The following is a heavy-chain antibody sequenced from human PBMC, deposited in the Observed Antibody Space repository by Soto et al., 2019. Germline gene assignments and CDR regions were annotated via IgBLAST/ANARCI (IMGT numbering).Heavy chain of an antibody. CDR1: GYTFTMFH. CDR3: GREYCRGGRCYSPDY. V-gene: IGHV1-18*01. Sequence: ASVSVSYKAAGYTFTMFHIHWVRQAPGQGLEWMGWTGTNGGDTYYAQRFQGRVTVTKDTSTRTAYMELRGLGSDDTAVYYCGREYCRGGRCYSPDYWGQGTLVTVSS. J-gene: IGHJ4*02. D-gene: IGHD2-15*01. CDR2: TGTNGGDT.